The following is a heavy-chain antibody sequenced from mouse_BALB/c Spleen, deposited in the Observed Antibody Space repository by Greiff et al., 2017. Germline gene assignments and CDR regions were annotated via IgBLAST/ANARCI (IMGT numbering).Heavy chain of an antibody. Sequence: EVNVVESGGGLVKPGGSLKLSCAASGFTFSDYYMYWVRQTPEKRLEWVATISSGGSYTYYPDSVKGRFTISRDNAKNTLYLQMSSLKSEDTAMYYCARNRSWFAYWGQGTLVTVSA. CDR1: GFTFSDYY. D-gene: IGHD2-14*01. CDR3: ARNRSWFAY. V-gene: IGHV5-4*02. CDR2: ISSGGSYT. J-gene: IGHJ3*01.